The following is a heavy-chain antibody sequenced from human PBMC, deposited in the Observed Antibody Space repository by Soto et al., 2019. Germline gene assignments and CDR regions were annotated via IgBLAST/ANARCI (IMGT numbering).Heavy chain of an antibody. CDR3: ARDRVTTGSYYYYGMDV. CDR1: GGTFSSYA. CDR2: IIPIFGTA. Sequence: ASVKVSCKASGGTFSSYAISWVRQAPGQGLEWMGGIIPIFGTANYAQKFQGRVTITADESTSTAYMELSSLRSEDTAVYYCARDRVTTGSYYYYGMDVWGQGTTVTVSS. J-gene: IGHJ6*02. D-gene: IGHD4-4*01. V-gene: IGHV1-69*13.